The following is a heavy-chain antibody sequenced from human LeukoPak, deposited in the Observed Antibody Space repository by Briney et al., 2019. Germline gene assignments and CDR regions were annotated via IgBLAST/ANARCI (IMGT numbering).Heavy chain of an antibody. V-gene: IGHV3-15*05. CDR3: TTEKVDSNGWFHRSFDY. J-gene: IGHJ4*02. D-gene: IGHD6-19*01. CDR1: GFTFSNAW. Sequence: PGGSLRLSCAASGFTFSNAWMSWVRQAPGKGLEWVGRSQSQTDGGTIDYAAPVKGRFAILRDDSKNRLFLQMNNLKSEDTGVYYCTTEKVDSNGWFHRSFDYWGQGTLVTVSS. CDR2: SQSQTDGGTI.